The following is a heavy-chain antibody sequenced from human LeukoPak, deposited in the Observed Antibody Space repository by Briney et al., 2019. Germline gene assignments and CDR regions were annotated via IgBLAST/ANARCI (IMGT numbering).Heavy chain of an antibody. CDR3: AKRVGSQPGYYFDY. V-gene: IGHV4-39*01. CDR2: IYYSGST. D-gene: IGHD1-14*01. CDR1: GGSISSSSYY. Sequence: SETLSLTCTVSGGSISSSSYYWGWIRQPPGKGLEWIGSIYYSGSTYYNPSLKSRVTISVDTSKNQFSLKLSSVTAADTAVYYCAKRVGSQPGYYFDYWGQGTLVTVSS. J-gene: IGHJ4*02.